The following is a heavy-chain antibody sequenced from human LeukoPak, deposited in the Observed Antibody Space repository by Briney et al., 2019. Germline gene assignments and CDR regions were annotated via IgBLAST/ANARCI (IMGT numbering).Heavy chain of an antibody. D-gene: IGHD3-10*01. V-gene: IGHV4-4*07. J-gene: IGHJ4*02. Sequence: SETLSLTCTVSGGSISSYYWSWIRQPAGKGLEWIGRIYTSGSTNYNPSLKSRVTMSVDTSKNQFSLKLSSVTAADTAVYYCARDLEYYYGSGSYYFDYWGQGTLVTVSS. CDR2: IYTSGST. CDR3: ARDLEYYYGSGSYYFDY. CDR1: GGSISSYY.